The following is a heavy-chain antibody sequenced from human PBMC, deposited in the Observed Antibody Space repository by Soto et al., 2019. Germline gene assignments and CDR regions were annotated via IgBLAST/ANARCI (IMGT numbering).Heavy chain of an antibody. CDR2: IYYSGST. CDR3: ARSQIGGWFDY. J-gene: IGHJ4*02. V-gene: IGHV4-31*03. CDR1: GGSISSGGYY. D-gene: IGHD2-15*01. Sequence: SETLSLTCTVSGGSISSGGYYWSWIRQHPGKGLEWIGYIYYSGSTYYNPSLKSRVTISVDTSKNQFSLKLSSVTAADTAVYYCARSQIGGWFDYWGQGTLVTVS.